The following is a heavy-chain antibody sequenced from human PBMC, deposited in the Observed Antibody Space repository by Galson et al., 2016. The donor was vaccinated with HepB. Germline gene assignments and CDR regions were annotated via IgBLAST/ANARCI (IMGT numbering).Heavy chain of an antibody. CDR1: GFTVGNNY. D-gene: IGHD6-13*01. CDR2: IYSGGST. Sequence: SLRLSCAASGFTVGNNYMSWVRQAPGRGLEWVSLIYSGGSTYYADSVKGRFTISRDSSKNTLYHQMNSLRVEDTAVYYCARRPGNWGQGTLVTVSS. CDR3: ARRPGN. V-gene: IGHV3-53*01. J-gene: IGHJ4*02.